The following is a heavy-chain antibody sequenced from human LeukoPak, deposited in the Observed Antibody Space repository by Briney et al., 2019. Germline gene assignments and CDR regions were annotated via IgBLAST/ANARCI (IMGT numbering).Heavy chain of an antibody. D-gene: IGHD1-26*01. CDR1: GYTLTELS. CDR2: FDPEDGET. J-gene: IGHJ6*03. CDR3: ATAQPRGLLAYYYYMDV. V-gene: IGHV1-24*01. Sequence: ASVKVSCKVSGYTLTELSMHWVRQAPGKGLEWMGGFDPEDGETIYAQKFQGRVTMTEDTSTDTAYMELSSLRSEDTAVYYCATAQPRGLLAYYYYMDVWGKGTTVTISS.